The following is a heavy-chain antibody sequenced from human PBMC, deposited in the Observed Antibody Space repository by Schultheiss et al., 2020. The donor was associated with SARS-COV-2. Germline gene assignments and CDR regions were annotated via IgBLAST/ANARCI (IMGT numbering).Heavy chain of an antibody. CDR1: GFTFSDYY. V-gene: IGHV3-11*04. CDR3: ARVGNSGWYLYFQH. J-gene: IGHJ1*01. D-gene: IGHD6-19*01. CDR2: ISSRGSTT. Sequence: GGSLRLSCAASGFTFSDYYMSWIRQAPGKGLEWVSYISSRGSTTNYADSVKGRFIISRDNAKNSVYLQMNSLRAEDTAVYYCARVGNSGWYLYFQHWGQGTLVTVSS.